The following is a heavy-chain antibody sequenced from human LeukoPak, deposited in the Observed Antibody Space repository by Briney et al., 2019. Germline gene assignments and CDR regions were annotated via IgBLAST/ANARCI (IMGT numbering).Heavy chain of an antibody. D-gene: IGHD3-9*01. V-gene: IGHV3-33*06. J-gene: IGHJ6*02. CDR2: IWNDGSNK. CDR1: GFSFNRYG. CDR3: AKDRFPFDDAHYGMDV. Sequence: PGGSLRLSCAASGFSFNRYGIHWVRQAPGKGLEWVAGIWNDGSNKYYADFVKGRFTISRDNSKNTLHLQMNSLKAVDTAVCYCAKDRFPFDDAHYGMDVWGQGTTVTVSS.